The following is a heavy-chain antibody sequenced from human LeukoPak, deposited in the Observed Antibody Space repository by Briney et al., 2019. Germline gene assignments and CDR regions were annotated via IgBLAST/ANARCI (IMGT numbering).Heavy chain of an antibody. D-gene: IGHD6-19*01. CDR3: ARNPSYSSSLY. J-gene: IGHJ4*02. V-gene: IGHV3-23*01. CDR1: GFTFSSYA. Sequence: PGGSLRLSCAASGFTFSSYAMSWVRQAPGKGLEWVSAISGSGGSTYYADSVKGRFTISRDNSKNTLYLQMNSLRAEDTAIYYCARNPSYSSSLYSGQGTLVTVSS. CDR2: ISGSGGST.